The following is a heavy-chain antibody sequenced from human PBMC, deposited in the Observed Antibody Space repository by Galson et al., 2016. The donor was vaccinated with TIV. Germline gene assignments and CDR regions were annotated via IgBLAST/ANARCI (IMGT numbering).Heavy chain of an antibody. D-gene: IGHD3-22*01. CDR3: AKVPSSGFSYYYGLDV. CDR1: GFTFSSHA. V-gene: IGHV3-23*01. CDR2: ISAGGGST. Sequence: SLRLSCAASGFTFSSHAMTWVRQPPGKGLEWVSAISAGGGSTYYADSAQGRFTISRDHSKNTQYLQMNSLRAEDTAIYYCAKVPSSGFSYYYGLDVWGQGTTVTVSS. J-gene: IGHJ6*02.